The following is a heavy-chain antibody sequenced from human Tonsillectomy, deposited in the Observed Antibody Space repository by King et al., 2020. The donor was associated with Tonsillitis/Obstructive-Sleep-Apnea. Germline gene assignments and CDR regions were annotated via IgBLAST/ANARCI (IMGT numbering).Heavy chain of an antibody. J-gene: IGHJ3*02. Sequence: QLVQSGAEVKKPGSSVKVSCKASGGTFSSYAISWVRQAPGQGLEWMGGIIPIFGTANYAQKFQGRVTITADESTSTAYMELSSLRSEDTAVYYCAGGHTDCSSTSCYSAFDIWGQGTMVTVSS. CDR2: IIPIFGTA. D-gene: IGHD2-2*01. V-gene: IGHV1-69*01. CDR3: AGGHTDCSSTSCYSAFDI. CDR1: GGTFSSYA.